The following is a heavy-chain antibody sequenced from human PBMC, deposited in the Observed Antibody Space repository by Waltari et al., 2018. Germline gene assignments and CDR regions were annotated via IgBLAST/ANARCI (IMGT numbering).Heavy chain of an antibody. Sequence: EVQLVESGGGLIQPGGSLRLSCAASGFTVSSNYMSWVRPAPGKGLEWVSVIYSGGSTYYADSVKGRFTISRDNSKNTLYLQMNSLRAEDTAVYYCARDSGGYDSLYYYYYGMDVWGQGTTVTVSS. D-gene: IGHD5-12*01. J-gene: IGHJ6*02. V-gene: IGHV3-53*01. CDR1: GFTVSSNY. CDR3: ARDSGGYDSLYYYYYGMDV. CDR2: IYSGGST.